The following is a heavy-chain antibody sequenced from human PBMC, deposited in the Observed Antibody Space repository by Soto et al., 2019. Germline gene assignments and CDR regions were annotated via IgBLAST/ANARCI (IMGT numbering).Heavy chain of an antibody. D-gene: IGHD6-25*01. J-gene: IGHJ4*02. Sequence: SETLSLTCTVSGVSISSYYWNWIRQTPGKGLEWIGFVHYTGSTYYNPSLKSRVTMSLDTSQSQFSLKLTSVTAADTAVYYCASRRVGFLFDSWGQGALVTVS. CDR1: GVSISSYY. V-gene: IGHV4-59*01. CDR3: ASRRVGFLFDS. CDR2: VHYTGST.